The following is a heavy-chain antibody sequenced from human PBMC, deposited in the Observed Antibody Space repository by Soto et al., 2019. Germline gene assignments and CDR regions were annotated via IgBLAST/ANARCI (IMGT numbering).Heavy chain of an antibody. D-gene: IGHD5-18*01. Sequence: ASVKVSCKASGYTFTGYYMHWVRQAPGQGLEWMGWINPNSGGTNYAQKFQGWVTMTRDTSISTAYMELSRLRSDDTAVYYCAISTSGYIYGLGYYYYYYGMDVWAQGNTVTVSS. CDR2: INPNSGGT. CDR3: AISTSGYIYGLGYYYYYYGMDV. V-gene: IGHV1-2*04. J-gene: IGHJ6*02. CDR1: GYTFTGYY.